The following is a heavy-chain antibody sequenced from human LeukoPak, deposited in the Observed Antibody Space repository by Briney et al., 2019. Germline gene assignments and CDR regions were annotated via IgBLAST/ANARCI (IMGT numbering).Heavy chain of an antibody. V-gene: IGHV3-23*01. CDR1: GFAFSSYV. D-gene: IGHD6-13*01. CDR3: AKVDGVRAAPGRGRVDS. CDR2: ISGSGGST. J-gene: IGHJ4*02. Sequence: GRSLRLSCAASGFAFSSYVMTWVRQAPGKGLEWVSGISGSGGSTYDADSVKGRFTVSRDNSKSTLYLQLNSLRAEDTAVYYCAKVDGVRAAPGRGRVDSWGQGTLVTVSS.